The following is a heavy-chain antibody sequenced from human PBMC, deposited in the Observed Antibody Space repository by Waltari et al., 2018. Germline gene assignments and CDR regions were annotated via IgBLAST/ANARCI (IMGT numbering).Heavy chain of an antibody. CDR1: GGTFSSYA. CDR3: ARDRGGQHQYLDAFDI. V-gene: IGHV1-69*13. CDR2: IIPIFGTA. D-gene: IGHD2-2*01. J-gene: IGHJ3*02. Sequence: QVQLVQSGAEVKKPGSSVKVSCKASGGTFSSYAISWVRQAPGQGLEWMGGIIPIFGTANYAQKFQGRGTITADESTSTAYMELSSLRSEDTAVYYCARDRGGQHQYLDAFDIWGQGTMVTVSS.